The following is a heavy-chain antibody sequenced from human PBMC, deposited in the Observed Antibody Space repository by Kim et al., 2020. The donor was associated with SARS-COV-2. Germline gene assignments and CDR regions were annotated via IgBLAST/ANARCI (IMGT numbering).Heavy chain of an antibody. D-gene: IGHD6-19*01. J-gene: IGHJ4*02. Sequence: KFRGRLTTSRDTSTSTVYMVINSLRSEDTAVYFCARDGAGQNFDHWGQGTLVTVSS. CDR3: ARDGAGQNFDH. V-gene: IGHV1-46*01.